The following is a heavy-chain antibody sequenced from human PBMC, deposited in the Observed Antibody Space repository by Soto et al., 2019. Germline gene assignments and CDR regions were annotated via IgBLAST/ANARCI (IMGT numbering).Heavy chain of an antibody. CDR3: VKVAAPYYFDY. D-gene: IGHD2-15*01. CDR1: GFMFSTYA. J-gene: IGHJ4*02. CDR2: ISGSGGST. V-gene: IGHV3-23*01. Sequence: DVHLLESGGGLVQPGGSLRLSCAASGFMFSTYAMSWVRQAPGKGLQWVSAISGSGGSTYYADSVEGRFTISRDNSKNTVYLQMNSLGGEDTAIYYCVKVAAPYYFDYWGQGTLVTVSS.